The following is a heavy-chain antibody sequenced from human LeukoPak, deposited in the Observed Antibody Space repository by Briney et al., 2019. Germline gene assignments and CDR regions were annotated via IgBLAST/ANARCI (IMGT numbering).Heavy chain of an antibody. Sequence: GGSLRLSCAASGFTFSSYAMSWVRQAPGKGLEWVSAISGSGGSTYYADSVKGRLTISRDNSKNTLYLQMNSLRAEDTAVYYCANGGIWFGEPPTSWGQGTLVTVSS. CDR3: ANGGIWFGEPPTS. CDR2: ISGSGGST. V-gene: IGHV3-23*01. CDR1: GFTFSSYA. J-gene: IGHJ5*02. D-gene: IGHD3-10*01.